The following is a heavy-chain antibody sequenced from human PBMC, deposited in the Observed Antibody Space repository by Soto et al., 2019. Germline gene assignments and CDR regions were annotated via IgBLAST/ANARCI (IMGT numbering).Heavy chain of an antibody. CDR1: GFTFSSYS. V-gene: IGHV3-21*01. D-gene: IGHD3-22*01. J-gene: IGHJ5*02. CDR2: ISSSSSYI. CDR3: ARGCSPEYYYDSSGYYKRNSFET. Sequence: LRLSCAASGFTFSSYSMNWLRQAPGNALEWVSSISSSSSYIYYADSVNGRFTISRDNYKNSLYLQINRLRAEDTXVDYCARGCSPEYYYDSSGYYKRNSFETWDQGTLLTVFS.